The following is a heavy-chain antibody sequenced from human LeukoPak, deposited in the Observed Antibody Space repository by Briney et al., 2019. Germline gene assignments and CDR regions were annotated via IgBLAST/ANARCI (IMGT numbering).Heavy chain of an antibody. D-gene: IGHD1-20*01. CDR1: GYTFTSYY. V-gene: IGHV1-46*01. Sequence: ASAKVSCKASGYTFTSYYMHWVRQAPGQGLEWMGIINPSGGSTSYAQKFQGRVTMTRDTSTSTVYMELSSLRSEDTAVYYCARDQALGITGTTDAFDYWGQGTLVTVPS. CDR3: ARDQALGITGTTDAFDY. CDR2: INPSGGST. J-gene: IGHJ4*02.